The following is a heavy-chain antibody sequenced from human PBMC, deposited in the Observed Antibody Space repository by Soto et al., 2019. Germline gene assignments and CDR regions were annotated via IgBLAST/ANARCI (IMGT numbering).Heavy chain of an antibody. Sequence: QITLKESGPTLVKPTQTLTLTCTFSGFSLSSPAVGVNWIRQPPGKALEWRALLYWNDDNQYSPSLRSRLTITKDTSKNQVVLTMTNVDPADTATYYCAHGSGWLSDYWGQGTLVTVSS. CDR2: LYWNDDN. J-gene: IGHJ4*02. D-gene: IGHD6-19*01. CDR1: GFSLSSPAVG. V-gene: IGHV2-5*01. CDR3: AHGSGWLSDY.